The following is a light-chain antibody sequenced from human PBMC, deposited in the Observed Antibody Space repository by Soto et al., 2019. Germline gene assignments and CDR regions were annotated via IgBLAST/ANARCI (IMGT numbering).Light chain of an antibody. CDR1: QDISGW. V-gene: IGKV1D-16*01. CDR2: AAS. Sequence: DTQMTQSPSSLSASVGDRVTITCRASQDISGWLAWYQQKPQKTPKPLIYAASTLRPGVPSRFSGTRSGTVFTLTINSLQPEDFATYYCQQYNSYPLTFGGGTKVELK. J-gene: IGKJ4*01. CDR3: QQYNSYPLT.